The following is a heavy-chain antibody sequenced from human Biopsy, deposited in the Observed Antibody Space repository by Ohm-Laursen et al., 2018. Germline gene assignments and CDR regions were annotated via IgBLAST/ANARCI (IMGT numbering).Heavy chain of an antibody. CDR1: GGSISSSSYF. J-gene: IGHJ4*02. CDR3: ARHGSQGYCTGGSCVDY. CDR2: IYNRGNT. Sequence: TLSLTCIVSGGSISSSSYFWSWVRQRPGKGLEWIGHIYNRGNTYYHPSLQSRVTISIDTSKTQFSLRLASVTAADTAVYYCARHGSQGYCTGGSCVDYWGQGALVTVSS. V-gene: IGHV4-31*03. D-gene: IGHD2-15*01.